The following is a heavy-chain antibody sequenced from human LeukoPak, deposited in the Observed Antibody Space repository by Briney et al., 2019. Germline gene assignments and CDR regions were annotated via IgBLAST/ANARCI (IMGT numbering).Heavy chain of an antibody. CDR2: IYYSGST. CDR3: ARSGYKYGADALDI. CDR1: GGSISSYY. J-gene: IGHJ3*02. V-gene: IGHV4-59*01. Sequence: SETLSLTCTVSGGSISSYYWTWIWQPPGKGLEWIGYIYYSGSTNYNPSLKSRVTISVDTSKNQFSLKLSSVTAADTAVYYCARSGYKYGADALDIWGQGTMVTVSS. D-gene: IGHD5-18*01.